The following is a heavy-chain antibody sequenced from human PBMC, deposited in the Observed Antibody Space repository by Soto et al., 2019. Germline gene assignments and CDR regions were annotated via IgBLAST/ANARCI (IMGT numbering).Heavy chain of an antibody. D-gene: IGHD3-10*01. J-gene: IGHJ6*02. Sequence: KVSCKASGGTFSSYAISWVRQAPGQGLEWMGGIIPIFGTANYAQKFQGRVTITADESTSTAYMELSSLRSEDTAVYYCAVEVRGENYYYGMDVWGQGTTVTVSS. V-gene: IGHV1-69*01. CDR2: IIPIFGTA. CDR1: GGTFSSYA. CDR3: AVEVRGENYYYGMDV.